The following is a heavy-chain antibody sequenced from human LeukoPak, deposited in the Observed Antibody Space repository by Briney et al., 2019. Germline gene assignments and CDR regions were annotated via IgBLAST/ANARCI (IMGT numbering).Heavy chain of an antibody. CDR1: GFTFSSYA. J-gene: IGHJ6*03. CDR2: ISYDGSNK. CDR3: ARDRPFVVVVAATGIGYYYYMDV. V-gene: IGHV3-30*04. D-gene: IGHD2-15*01. Sequence: PGGSLRLSCAASGFTFSSYAMHWVRQAPGKGLEWVAFISYDGSNKYYADSVKGRFTISRDNSKNTLYLQMNSLRAEDTAVYYCARDRPFVVVVAATGIGYYYYMDVWGKGTTVTVSS.